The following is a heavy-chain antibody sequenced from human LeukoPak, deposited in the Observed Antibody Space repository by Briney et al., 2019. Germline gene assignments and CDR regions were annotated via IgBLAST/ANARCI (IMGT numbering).Heavy chain of an antibody. D-gene: IGHD1-26*01. CDR2: IIPIFGTA. CDR3: ARGEVLVGATGRYNWFDP. J-gene: IGHJ5*02. Sequence: GASVKVSCKASGGTFSSYAISWVRQAPGQGLEWMGGIIPIFGTANYAQKFQSRVTITADESTSTAYMELSSLRSEDTAVYYCARGEVLVGATGRYNWFDPWGQGTLVTVSS. V-gene: IGHV1-69*13. CDR1: GGTFSSYA.